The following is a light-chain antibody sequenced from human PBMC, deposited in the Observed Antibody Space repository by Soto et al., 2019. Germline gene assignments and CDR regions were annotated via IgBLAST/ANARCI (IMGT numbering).Light chain of an antibody. Sequence: QSVLTQPPSVSGAPGQRVTISCTGSSSNIGAGYDVHWYQQLPGTAPKLLIYGNSNRPSGVPDRFSGSKSGTSASLAITGLQAEDEADYSCQSSDSSLSGSVFGGGTKVTVL. J-gene: IGLJ2*01. CDR1: SSNIGAGYD. CDR2: GNS. V-gene: IGLV1-40*01. CDR3: QSSDSSLSGSV.